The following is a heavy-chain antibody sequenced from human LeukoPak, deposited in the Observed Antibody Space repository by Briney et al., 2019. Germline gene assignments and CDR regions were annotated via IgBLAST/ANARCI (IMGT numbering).Heavy chain of an antibody. CDR3: AKDEGYDPIFYLES. CDR1: GFTFYTYA. CDR2: LDAGGGNT. Sequence: GGSLKLSCAASGFTFYTYAMTWVRQAPGKGLEWVSALDAGGGNTYYADSVKGRFTIFRDNSKNTVYLLMNTLSAEDTAVYYCAKDEGYDPIFYLESWGQGTLVTVSS. D-gene: IGHD5-12*01. J-gene: IGHJ4*02. V-gene: IGHV3-23*01.